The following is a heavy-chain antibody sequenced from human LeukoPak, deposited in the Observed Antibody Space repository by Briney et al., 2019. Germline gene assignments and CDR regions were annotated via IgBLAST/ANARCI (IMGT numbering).Heavy chain of an antibody. CDR2: ISYDGSNK. D-gene: IGHD6-13*01. V-gene: IGHV3-30-3*01. CDR1: GFTFSSYA. CDR3: ATELRIAAAGFDAFDI. J-gene: IGHJ3*02. Sequence: GGSLRLSCAASGFTFSSYAMHWVRQAPGKGLEWVAVISYDGSNKYYADSVKGRFTISRDNSKNTLYLQMNSLRAEDTAMCYCATELRIAAAGFDAFDIWGQGTMVTVSS.